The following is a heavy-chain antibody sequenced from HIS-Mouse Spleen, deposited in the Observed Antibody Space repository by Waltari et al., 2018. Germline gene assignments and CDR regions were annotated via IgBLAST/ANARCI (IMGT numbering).Heavy chain of an antibody. CDR2: FYYSGST. D-gene: IGHD6-13*01. CDR1: GGSISSSSYY. V-gene: IGHV4-39*07. CDR3: AREIPYSSSWYDWYFDL. Sequence: QLQLQESGPGLVKPSETLSLTCTVSGGSISSSSYYWGWIRQPPGKGLEWIGGFYYSGSTCDNPSLKSRVTISVDTSKNQFSLKLSSVTAADTAVYYCAREIPYSSSWYDWYFDLWGRGTLVTVSS. J-gene: IGHJ2*01.